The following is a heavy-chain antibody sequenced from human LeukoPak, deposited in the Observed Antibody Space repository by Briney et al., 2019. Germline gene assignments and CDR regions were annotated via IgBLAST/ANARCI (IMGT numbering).Heavy chain of an antibody. CDR3: AKGEDELLYIYYFDY. D-gene: IGHD1-26*01. CDR2: INWNGGRT. J-gene: IGHJ4*02. V-gene: IGHV3-20*04. CDR1: GFSFDEYA. Sequence: GGSLRLSCAASGFSFDEYAMSWVRQVPGKGPEWVSSINWNGGRTGYADSVKGRFTISRDNAKKSLYLQMNSLRAEDTALYYCAKGEDELLYIYYFDYWGQGTLVTVSS.